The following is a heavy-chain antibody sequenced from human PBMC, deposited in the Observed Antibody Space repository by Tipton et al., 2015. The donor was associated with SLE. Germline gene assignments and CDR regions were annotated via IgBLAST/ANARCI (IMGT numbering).Heavy chain of an antibody. V-gene: IGHV4-34*01. Sequence: TLSLTCAVYGGSFSGYYWSWIRQPPGKGLEWIGEVNHSGSTNYNPSLKSRVTIFVDTSKNQFSLKLSSVTAADTAVYYCARGWDYDFWSGYADYGGQGTLVTVSS. D-gene: IGHD3-3*01. CDR1: GGSFSGYY. CDR3: ARGWDYDFWSGYADY. CDR2: VNHSGST. J-gene: IGHJ4*02.